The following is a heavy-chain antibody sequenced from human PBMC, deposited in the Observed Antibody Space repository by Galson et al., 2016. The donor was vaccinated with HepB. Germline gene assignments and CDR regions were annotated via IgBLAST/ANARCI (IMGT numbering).Heavy chain of an antibody. J-gene: IGHJ6*03. CDR2: IRNAGSGK. CDR1: GFFFNNYA. Sequence: SLRLSCAASGFFFNNYAMHWVRQAPGKGLEWVAHIRNAGSGKYYGGSLKGRITITRDNSKSTLYLQMDSQRPEDTAVYYCAKRGEVGVHYCMDVWGKGTPVTVSS. V-gene: IGHV3-30*18. D-gene: IGHD1-26*01. CDR3: AKRGEVGVHYCMDV.